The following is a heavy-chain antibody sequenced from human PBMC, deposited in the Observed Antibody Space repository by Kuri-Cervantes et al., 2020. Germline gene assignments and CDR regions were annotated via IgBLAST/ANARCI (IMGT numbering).Heavy chain of an antibody. V-gene: IGHV4-34*01. J-gene: IGHJ3*02. CDR3: ASRTDYGDLADAFDI. D-gene: IGHD4-17*01. CDR1: GGSLSGYY. CDR2: INHSGST. Sequence: SQTLSLTCAVYGGSLSGYYWSWIRQPPGKGLEWIGEINHSGSTYYNPSLKSRVTISVDTSKNQFSLKLSSVTAADTAVYYCASRTDYGDLADAFDIWGQGTMVTVSS.